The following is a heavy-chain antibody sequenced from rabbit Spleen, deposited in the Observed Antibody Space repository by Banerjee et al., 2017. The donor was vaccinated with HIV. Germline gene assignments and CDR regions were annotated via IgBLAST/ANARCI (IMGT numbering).Heavy chain of an antibody. CDR3: ARGSATMTMVITGFYLNL. CDR2: INTATGKP. CDR1: GFSFSDRDV. D-gene: IGHD2-1*01. V-gene: IGHV1S45*01. Sequence: QEQLEESGGGLVKPEGSLTLTCKASGFSFSDRDVMCWVRQAPGKGLEWIACINTATGKPVYASWAKGRFTISRTSSTTVALQMTSLTAADTATYFCARGSATMTMVITGFYLNLWGQGTLVTVS. J-gene: IGHJ4*01.